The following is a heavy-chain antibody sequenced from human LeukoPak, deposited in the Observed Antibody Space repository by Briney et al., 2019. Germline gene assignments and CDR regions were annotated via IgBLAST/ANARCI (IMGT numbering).Heavy chain of an antibody. J-gene: IGHJ5*02. V-gene: IGHV3-23*01. CDR1: GFTFSDYV. Sequence: GGSLRLSCAASGFTFSDYVMTWVRQGPEKALEWVSSISGNGGSTYYADSIKGRFTISRDNSKNTLYLQMNSLRAEDTAVYYCAKYWGSGTPFDPWGQGTLVTVSS. CDR2: ISGNGGST. D-gene: IGHD6-25*01. CDR3: AKYWGSGTPFDP.